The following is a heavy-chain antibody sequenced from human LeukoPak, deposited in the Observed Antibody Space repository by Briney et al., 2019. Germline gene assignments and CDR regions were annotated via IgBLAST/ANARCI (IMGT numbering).Heavy chain of an antibody. J-gene: IGHJ4*02. V-gene: IGHV4-31*03. CDR3: ARERIMITFGGVIVTPSYFDY. CDR1: GGSISSGGYY. CDR2: IYYSGST. Sequence: SQTLSLTCTVSGGSISSGGYYWSWIRQHPGKGLEWIGYIYYSGSTYYNPSLKSRVTISVDTPKNQFSLKLSSVTAADTAVYYCARERIMITFGGVIVTPSYFDYWGQGTLVTVSS. D-gene: IGHD3-16*02.